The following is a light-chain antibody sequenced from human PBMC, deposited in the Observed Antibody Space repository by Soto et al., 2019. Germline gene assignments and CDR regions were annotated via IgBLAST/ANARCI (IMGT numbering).Light chain of an antibody. CDR2: DVS. CDR1: SSDVGGYNY. CDR3: SSYTTSSAPHVV. V-gene: IGLV2-14*03. Sequence: QSALTQPASVSGSPGQSLTISCTGTSSDVGGYNYVSWYQQHPGKAPKLMIYDVSNRPSGISNRFSGSKSGHKASLTISGLQAEDEADDYCSSYTTSSAPHVVFGGGTKLTVL. J-gene: IGLJ2*01.